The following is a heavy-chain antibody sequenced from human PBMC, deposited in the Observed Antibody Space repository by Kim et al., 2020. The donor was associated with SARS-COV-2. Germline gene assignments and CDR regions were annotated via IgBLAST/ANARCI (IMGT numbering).Heavy chain of an antibody. CDR2: IRSKTDGGTP. D-gene: IGHD1-26*01. CDR1: GFAFKDAW. Sequence: GGSLRLSCAASGFAFKDAWLNWVRQAPGKGLEWLGRIRSKTDGGTPDYAALVKGRVSLSRDDSRNMLYLQINSLKIEDTAVYYCTTIGGWALLLGSFDDWGQGTLVTVSS. CDR3: TTIGGWALLLGSFDD. V-gene: IGHV3-15*01. J-gene: IGHJ4*02.